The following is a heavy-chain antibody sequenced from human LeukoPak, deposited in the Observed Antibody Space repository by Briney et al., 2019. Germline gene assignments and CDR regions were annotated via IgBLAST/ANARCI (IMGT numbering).Heavy chain of an antibody. CDR1: GGSISSGSYY. CDR3: ARGSSKPMVRGVTHYYYHYYMDV. J-gene: IGHJ6*03. V-gene: IGHV4-61*02. Sequence: PSQTLSLTCTVSGGSISSGSYYWSWIRQPAGKGLEWIGRIYTSGSTNYNPSLKSRVTISVDTSKNQFSLKLSSVTAADTAVYYCARGSSKPMVRGVTHYYYHYYMDVWGKGTTVTVSS. D-gene: IGHD3-10*01. CDR2: IYTSGST.